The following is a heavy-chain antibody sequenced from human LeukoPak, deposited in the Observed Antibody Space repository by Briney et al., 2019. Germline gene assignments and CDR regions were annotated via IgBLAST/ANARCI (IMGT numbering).Heavy chain of an antibody. Sequence: GGSLRLSCAASGFTFSSYWMHWVRQAPGKGLVWVSRINSDGSSTSYADSVKGRFTISRDNAKNTLYLQMNSLRAEDTAVYYCARVDGRFLEWLLWEYYFDYWGQGTLVTVSS. J-gene: IGHJ4*02. CDR3: ARVDGRFLEWLLWEYYFDY. V-gene: IGHV3-74*01. CDR2: INSDGSST. D-gene: IGHD3-3*01. CDR1: GFTFSSYW.